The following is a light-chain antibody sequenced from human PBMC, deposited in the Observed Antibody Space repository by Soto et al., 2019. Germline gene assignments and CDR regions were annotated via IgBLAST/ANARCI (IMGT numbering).Light chain of an antibody. V-gene: IGLV1-47*01. J-gene: IGLJ1*01. CDR2: RNN. Sequence: QSVLTQPPSASGTPGQRVTISCSGSSSNIGSNYVYWYQQLPGTAPKLLIYRNNQRPPGVPDRFSGSKSGTSASLAISGLRSEDEADYYCAAWDDSLSGPLYVFGTGTKVTVL. CDR1: SSNIGSNY. CDR3: AAWDDSLSGPLYV.